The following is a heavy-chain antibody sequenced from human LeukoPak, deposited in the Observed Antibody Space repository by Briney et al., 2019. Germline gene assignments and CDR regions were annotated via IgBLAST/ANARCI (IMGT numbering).Heavy chain of an antibody. CDR2: ISSSSSYI. Sequence: GGSLRLSCAAPGFTFSSYNMNWVRQAPGKGLEWVSSISSSSSYIYYADSVKGRFTISRDNAKNSLYLQMNSLRAEDTAVYYCARDSGAYYDFWSGYYTSEAFDIWGQGTMVTVSS. CDR3: ARDSGAYYDFWSGYYTSEAFDI. D-gene: IGHD3-3*01. CDR1: GFTFSSYN. J-gene: IGHJ3*02. V-gene: IGHV3-21*01.